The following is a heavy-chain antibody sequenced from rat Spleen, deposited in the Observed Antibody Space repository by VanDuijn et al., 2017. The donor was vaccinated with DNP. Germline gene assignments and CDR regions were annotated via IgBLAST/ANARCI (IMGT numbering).Heavy chain of an antibody. J-gene: IGHJ1*01. CDR3: ARHGRVTTVATYWYFDF. CDR2: ITSSGGST. D-gene: IGHD1-3*01. V-gene: IGHV5-31*01. CDR1: GFTFNNYW. Sequence: EVQLVESGGDLVQPGRSLKLSCVASGFTFNNYWMTWIRQVPGKGLEWVASITSSGGSTYYPDSVKGRFTISRDNANGTLYLQMDNLRSEDTATYFCARHGRVTTVATYWYFDFWGPGTMVTVSS.